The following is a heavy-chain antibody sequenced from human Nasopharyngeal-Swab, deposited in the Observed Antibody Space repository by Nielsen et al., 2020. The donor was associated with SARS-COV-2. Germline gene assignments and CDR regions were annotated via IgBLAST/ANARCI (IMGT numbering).Heavy chain of an antibody. CDR3: ARDGAAYDSSGYSACCLGGGLDI. V-gene: IGHV1-69*13. J-gene: IGHJ3*02. CDR2: IIPIFGTA. Sequence: SAQVSCKASGGTFSSYAISWVRQAPGHGLEWMGGIIPIFGTARYAQKFQGSVTITADESTSTAYMELSSLRSEDTAVYYFARDGAAYDSSGYSACCLGGGLDIWGQGTMVTVSS. D-gene: IGHD3-22*01. CDR1: GGTFSSYA.